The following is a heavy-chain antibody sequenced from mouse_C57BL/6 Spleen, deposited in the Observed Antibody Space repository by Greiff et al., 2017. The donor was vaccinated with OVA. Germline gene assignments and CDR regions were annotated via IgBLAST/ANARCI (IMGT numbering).Heavy chain of an antibody. Sequence: VQLQQSGAELVRPGASVTLSCTASGYTFTDYDMHWVKQTPVHGLEWIGAIDPETGGTSYNQKFKGKAILTADKSSSTAYMELRNLTSEDSAVYYWTRYYYGRSLDDWGQGTTLTVSS. CDR1: GYTFTDYD. D-gene: IGHD1-1*01. CDR3: TRYYYGRSLDD. CDR2: IDPETGGT. V-gene: IGHV1-15*01. J-gene: IGHJ2*01.